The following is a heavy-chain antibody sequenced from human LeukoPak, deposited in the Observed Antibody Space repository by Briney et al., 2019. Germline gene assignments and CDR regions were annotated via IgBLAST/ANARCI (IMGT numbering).Heavy chain of an antibody. J-gene: IGHJ1*01. CDR1: GFTFSSYS. CDR3: ATYSSLNRREFQF. CDR2: ISGSSSYI. D-gene: IGHD3-22*01. Sequence: AGGSLRLSCAASGFTFSSYSMNWVRQAPGKGLEWVSSISGSSSYIYYADSLKGRFTISRDNAKNSLYLQMNSLRAEDTAVYYCATYSSLNRREFQFWGQGTLLTVSS. V-gene: IGHV3-21*01.